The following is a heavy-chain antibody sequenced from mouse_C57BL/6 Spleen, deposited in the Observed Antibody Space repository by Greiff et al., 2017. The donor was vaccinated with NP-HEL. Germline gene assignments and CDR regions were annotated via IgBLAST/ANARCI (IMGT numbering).Heavy chain of an antibody. V-gene: IGHV6-6*01. Sequence: GGSMKLSCAASGFTFSDAWMDWVRQSPEKGLEWVAEIRNKANNHATYYAESVKGRFTISRDDSKSSVYLQMNSLRAEDTGIYYCTRTDYYGVLWYFDVWGTGTTVTVSS. CDR2: IRNKANNHAT. J-gene: IGHJ1*03. D-gene: IGHD1-1*01. CDR3: TRTDYYGVLWYFDV. CDR1: GFTFSDAW.